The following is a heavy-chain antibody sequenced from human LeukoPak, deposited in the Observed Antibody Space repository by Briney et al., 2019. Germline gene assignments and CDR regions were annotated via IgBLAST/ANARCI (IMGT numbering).Heavy chain of an antibody. CDR1: SGSISTSNYY. D-gene: IGHD4-11*01. CDR2: IFYSGST. Sequence: PSETLSLTCTVSSGSISTSNYYWGWVRQPPGKALEWIGNIFYSGSTYYSPSLKSRVTISLDTSRNQFSLKLSSVTAADTAVYYCARVFYSNYGGRGYADLDYWGQGTLVTVSS. CDR3: ARVFYSNYGGRGYADLDY. V-gene: IGHV4-39*07. J-gene: IGHJ4*02.